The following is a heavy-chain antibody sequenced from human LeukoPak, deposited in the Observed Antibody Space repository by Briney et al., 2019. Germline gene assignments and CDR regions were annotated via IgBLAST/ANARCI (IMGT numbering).Heavy chain of an antibody. V-gene: IGHV3-23*01. D-gene: IGHD2-21*02. CDR1: GFTFSSYA. J-gene: IGHJ4*02. CDR3: ANSLDCCGDCYDPIFDY. CDR2: ISGSGGST. Sequence: GGSLRLSCAASGFTFSSYAMSWVRQAPGKGLEWVSAISGSGGSTYYADSVKGRFTISRDNSKNTLYLQMNSLRAEDTAVYYCANSLDCCGDCYDPIFDYWGQGTLVTVSS.